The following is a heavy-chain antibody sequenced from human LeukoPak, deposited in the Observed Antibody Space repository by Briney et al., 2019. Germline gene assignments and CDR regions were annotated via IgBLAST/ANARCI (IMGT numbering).Heavy chain of an antibody. CDR3: ARPSIYYYYMDV. J-gene: IGHJ6*03. CDR2: INHSGST. CDR1: GGSFSGYY. Sequence: PSGTLSLTCAVYGGSFSGYYWSWIRQPPGKGLEWIGEINHSGSTNYNPSLKSRVTISVDTSKNQFSLKLSSVTAADTAVYYCARPSIYYYYMDVWGKGTTVTVSS. V-gene: IGHV4-34*01.